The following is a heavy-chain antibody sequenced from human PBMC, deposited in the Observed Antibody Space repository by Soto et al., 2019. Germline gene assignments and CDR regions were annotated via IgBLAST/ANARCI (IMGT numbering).Heavy chain of an antibody. J-gene: IGHJ3*02. CDR3: AKDRVLVYCSGGSCYGTAFDI. CDR2: ISYDGSNK. CDR1: GFTFSSYG. D-gene: IGHD2-15*01. V-gene: IGHV3-30*18. Sequence: GGSLRLSCAASGFTFSSYGMHWVRQAPGKGLEWVAVISYDGSNKYYADSVKGRFTISRDNSKNTLYLQMNSLRAEDTAVYYCAKDRVLVYCSGGSCYGTAFDIWGQGTMVTVSS.